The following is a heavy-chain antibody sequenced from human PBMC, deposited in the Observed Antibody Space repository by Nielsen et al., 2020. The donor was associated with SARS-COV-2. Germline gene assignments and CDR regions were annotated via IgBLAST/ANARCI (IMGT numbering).Heavy chain of an antibody. CDR1: GFTFGSYA. V-gene: IGHV3-23*01. Sequence: GGSLRLSCAASGFTFGSYAMSWVRQAPGKGLEWVSTITGGGGWAYYADSVEGRFTISRDNSKNTLYLQLNSLRADDTAVYYCAKPAGSSTSLGFAYWGQGTLVTVSS. J-gene: IGHJ4*02. CDR2: ITGGGGWA. CDR3: AKPAGSSTSLGFAY. D-gene: IGHD2-2*01.